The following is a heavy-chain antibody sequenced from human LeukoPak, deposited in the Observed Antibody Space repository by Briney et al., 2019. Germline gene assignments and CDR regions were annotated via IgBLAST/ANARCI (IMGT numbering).Heavy chain of an antibody. CDR1: GYTFTSYG. D-gene: IGHD6-13*01. V-gene: IGHV1-8*03. CDR2: MNPNSGNT. J-gene: IGHJ3*02. CDR3: ARGWYSSSYSDAFDI. Sequence: ASVKVSCKASGYTFTSYGISWVRQAPGQGLEWMGWMNPNSGNTGYAQKFQGRVTITRNTSISTAYMELSSLRSEDTAVYYCARGWYSSSYSDAFDIWGQGTMVTVSS.